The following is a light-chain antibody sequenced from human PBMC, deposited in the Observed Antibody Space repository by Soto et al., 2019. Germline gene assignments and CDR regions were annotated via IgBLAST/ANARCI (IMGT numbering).Light chain of an antibody. V-gene: IGKV3-20*01. J-gene: IGKJ3*01. Sequence: EVVLTQSPGTLSLSPGESATLSCRASQSVSGMYLAWYQQKPGQAPRLLIYGTSNRATGIPDRFSGSGSGTDFTLTIRRLEPEDFAMYFCQQYDNSPFTVGPGTKVDSK. CDR3: QQYDNSPFT. CDR1: QSVSGMY. CDR2: GTS.